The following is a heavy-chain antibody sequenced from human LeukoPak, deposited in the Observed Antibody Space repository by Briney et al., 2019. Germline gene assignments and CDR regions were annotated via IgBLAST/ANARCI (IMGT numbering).Heavy chain of an antibody. Sequence: SETLSLTCNVSGGSISGYHWSWIRQPPGKGLEWLGYIYYSGSSNYNPSLKSRVTMSADTSKNQFSLKLSSVTAADTAVYYCARVPRSYYYYYYMDDWGKGTTVTVSS. J-gene: IGHJ6*03. CDR2: IYYSGSS. CDR3: ARVPRSYYYYYYMDD. CDR1: GGSISGYH. V-gene: IGHV4-59*01.